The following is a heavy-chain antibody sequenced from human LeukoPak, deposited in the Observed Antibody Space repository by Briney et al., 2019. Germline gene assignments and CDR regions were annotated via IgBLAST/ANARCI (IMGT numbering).Heavy chain of an antibody. V-gene: IGHV1-18*01. D-gene: IGHD2-15*01. CDR1: GYTFTSYG. Sequence: GASVKVSCKASGYTFTSYGITWVRQAPGQGLEWMGWITTYNGNTYYPQNFQGRVTMTADTSTSTAYMEVRSLRSDDTAVYYCARLSPPIASFCSGGTCYSGGFDPWGQGTLVT. CDR2: ITTYNGNT. J-gene: IGHJ5*02. CDR3: ARLSPPIASFCSGGTCYSGGFDP.